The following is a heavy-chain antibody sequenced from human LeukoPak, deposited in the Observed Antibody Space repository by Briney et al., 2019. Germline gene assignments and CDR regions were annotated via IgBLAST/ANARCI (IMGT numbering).Heavy chain of an antibody. CDR1: GVSISSGSYY. D-gene: IGHD6-13*01. CDR2: IYTSGST. CDR3: ARGGSSWLSLANYYYYMDV. J-gene: IGHJ6*03. Sequence: KPSETLSLTCTVSGVSISSGSYYWSWIRQPAGKGLEWIGRIYTSGSTNYNPSLKSRVTISVDTSKNQFSLKLSSVTAADTAVYYCARGGSSWLSLANYYYYMDVWGKGTTVTISS. V-gene: IGHV4-61*02.